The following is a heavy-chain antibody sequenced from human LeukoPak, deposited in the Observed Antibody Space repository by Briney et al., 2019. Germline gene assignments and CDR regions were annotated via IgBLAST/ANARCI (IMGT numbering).Heavy chain of an antibody. CDR2: INTDETTT. J-gene: IGHJ6*03. CDR1: GFTFSTYW. Sequence: GGSLRLSCAASGFTFSTYWMHWVRQAPGKGLVWVSRINTDETTTSYADSVKGRFTISRDNAKNTLYLQMNSLRAEDTAVYYCARPVLAYNLPDYYYYYMDVWGKGTTVTVSS. V-gene: IGHV3-74*01. CDR3: ARPVLAYNLPDYYYYYMDV. D-gene: IGHD1-14*01.